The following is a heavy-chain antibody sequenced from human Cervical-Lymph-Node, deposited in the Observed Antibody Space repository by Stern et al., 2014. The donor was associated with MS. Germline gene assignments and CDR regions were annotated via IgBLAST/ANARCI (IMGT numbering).Heavy chain of an antibody. D-gene: IGHD1-26*01. CDR2: IFSTDEK. Sequence: QVTLRESGPVLVKPTETLTLTCIVSGLSLSNPRMGVSWIRQPPGKALEWLAHIFSTDEKSYSTSLESRLTISRGTSKSQVVLTMTNMDPVDTATYYCARSYSGTYLDWFDPWGQGTLVTVSS. CDR1: GLSLSNPRMG. CDR3: ARSYSGTYLDWFDP. V-gene: IGHV2-26*01. J-gene: IGHJ5*02.